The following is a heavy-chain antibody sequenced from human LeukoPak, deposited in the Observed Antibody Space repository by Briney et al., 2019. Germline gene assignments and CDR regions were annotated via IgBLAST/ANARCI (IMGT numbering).Heavy chain of an antibody. V-gene: IGHV3-23*01. CDR1: GFTFSNYA. D-gene: IGHD2-15*01. CDR3: ARVYCSGGSCYDY. Sequence: GGSLRLSCAASGFTFSNYAMSWVRQAPGKGLEWVSAISGSGGSTYYADSVKGRFTISRDNSKNTLYLQMNSLRAEDTAVYYCARVYCSGGSCYDYWGQGTLVTVSS. J-gene: IGHJ4*02. CDR2: ISGSGGST.